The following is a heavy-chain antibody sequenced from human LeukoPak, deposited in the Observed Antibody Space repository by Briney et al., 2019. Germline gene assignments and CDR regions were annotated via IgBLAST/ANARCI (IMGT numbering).Heavy chain of an antibody. V-gene: IGHV3-23*01. J-gene: IGHJ5*02. CDR1: GFTFSSYA. D-gene: IGHD6-13*01. CDR3: AEQVHIADNWFDP. CDR2: ISGSGGST. Sequence: PGGSLRLSCAASGFTFSSYAMSWVRQAPGKGLEWVSAISGSGGSTYYADSVKGRFTISRDNSKNTLYLQMNSLRAEDTAVHYCAEQVHIADNWFDPWGQGTLVTVSS.